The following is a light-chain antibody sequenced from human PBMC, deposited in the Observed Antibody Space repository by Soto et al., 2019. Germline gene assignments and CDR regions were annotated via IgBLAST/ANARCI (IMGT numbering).Light chain of an antibody. Sequence: EIVLTQSPGTLSLSPGERATLSCRASQSVSSSSLAWYQQKPGQAPRLLIYGASSRATGIPDRFSGSGSGTDFTLTISRLEPEDFAVYYCQQYGDSPPLTFGGGIKVEIK. CDR1: QSVSSSS. CDR2: GAS. CDR3: QQYGDSPPLT. V-gene: IGKV3-20*01. J-gene: IGKJ4*01.